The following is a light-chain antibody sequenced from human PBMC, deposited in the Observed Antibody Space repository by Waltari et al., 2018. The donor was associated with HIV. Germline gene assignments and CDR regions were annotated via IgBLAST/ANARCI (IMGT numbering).Light chain of an antibody. Sequence: QSVLNQSPSASGTPGQRVIISCSGSSSNIGSNTVTWYQQFPGTAPKLLICSYGKRPSGVPERFSGSKSATSASLAISGLRSEDEADYYCATWDDSLNAWVFGGGTKLTVL. J-gene: IGLJ3*02. CDR1: SSNIGSNT. CDR3: ATWDDSLNAWV. CDR2: SYG. V-gene: IGLV1-44*01.